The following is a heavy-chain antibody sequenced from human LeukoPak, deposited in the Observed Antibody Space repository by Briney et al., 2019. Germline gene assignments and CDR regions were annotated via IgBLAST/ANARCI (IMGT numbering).Heavy chain of an antibody. CDR2: MNPNSGNT. D-gene: IGHD3-10*01. V-gene: IGHV1-8*03. J-gene: IGHJ4*02. Sequence: ASVKVSCKASGYIFTSYDINWVRQATGQGLEWMGWMNPNSGNTGYAQKFQGRVTITRNTSISTAYMELSSLRSEDTAVYYCARGPLWFREFNYWGQGTLVTVSS. CDR1: GYIFTSYD. CDR3: ARGPLWFREFNY.